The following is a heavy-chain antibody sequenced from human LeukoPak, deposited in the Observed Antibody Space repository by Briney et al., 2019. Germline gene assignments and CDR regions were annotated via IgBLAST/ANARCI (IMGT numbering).Heavy chain of an antibody. CDR3: AKAEYYDILTGSLD. V-gene: IGHV3-23*01. Sequence: PGGSLRLSCAASEFTFSSYAMSWVRQAPGKGLEWVSAISGSGGSTYYADSVKGRFTISRDNSKNTLYLQMNSLRAEDTAVYCCAKAEYYDILTGSLDWGQGTLVTVSS. CDR2: ISGSGGST. D-gene: IGHD3-9*01. CDR1: EFTFSSYA. J-gene: IGHJ4*02.